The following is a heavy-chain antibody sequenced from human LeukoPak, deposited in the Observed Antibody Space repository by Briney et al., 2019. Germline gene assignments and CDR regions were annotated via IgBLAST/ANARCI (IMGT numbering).Heavy chain of an antibody. CDR3: ARDGWGTEA. J-gene: IGHJ5*02. D-gene: IGHD1-1*01. Sequence: GGSLRLSCAVSGFTFSNYWMHWVRQAPGKGLVWVSRINGDGSTTRYADSVKGRFTISRDNAKNTLYLQMNSLRAEDTAVYYCARDGWGTEAWGQGTLVTVSS. CDR2: INGDGSTT. CDR1: GFTFSNYW. V-gene: IGHV3-74*01.